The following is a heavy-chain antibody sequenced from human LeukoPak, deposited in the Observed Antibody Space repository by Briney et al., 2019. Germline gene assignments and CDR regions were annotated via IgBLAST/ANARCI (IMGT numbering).Heavy chain of an antibody. Sequence: PGGSLRLSCAASGFTFSSYSMNWVRQAPGKGLEWVSSISSSSSYIYYADSVKGRFTISRDNAKNSLYLQMNSLRAEDTAVYYCARDRPTYYYDSSGYYSAEYFQHWGQGTLVTVSS. CDR3: ARDRPTYYYDSSGYYSAEYFQH. D-gene: IGHD3-22*01. V-gene: IGHV3-21*01. CDR2: ISSSSSYI. CDR1: GFTFSSYS. J-gene: IGHJ1*01.